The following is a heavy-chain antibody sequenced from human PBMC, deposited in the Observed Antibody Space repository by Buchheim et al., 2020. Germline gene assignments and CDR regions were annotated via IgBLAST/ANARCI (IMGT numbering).Heavy chain of an antibody. D-gene: IGHD3-22*01. CDR1: GGSISSGGYS. J-gene: IGHJ4*02. CDR3: ARGYPLDYYDSSGYFDY. Sequence: QLPLQESGSGLVKPSQTLSLTCAVSGGSISSGGYSWSWIRQPPGEGLGWIGYIYHSGSTYYNPSLKSRVTISVDRSKNQFSLKLSAVTDADTAVCYCARGYPLDYYDSSGYFDYWGQGSL. CDR2: IYHSGST. V-gene: IGHV4-30-2*01.